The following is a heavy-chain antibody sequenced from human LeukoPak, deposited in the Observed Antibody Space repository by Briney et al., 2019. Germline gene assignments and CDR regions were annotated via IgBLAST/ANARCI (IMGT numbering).Heavy chain of an antibody. CDR3: AHRGFSGSYHFDY. V-gene: IGHV2-5*01. Sequence: SGPTLVNPTQTLTLTCTFSGFSLTTSAVGVGWIRQPPGKALEWLALIYWNDAIHYSPSLKSRLTITKAASKNQVVLILSNMDPVDTATYYCAHRGFSGSYHFDYWGQGTLVTVSS. CDR1: GFSLTTSAVG. D-gene: IGHD1-26*01. CDR2: IYWNDAI. J-gene: IGHJ4*02.